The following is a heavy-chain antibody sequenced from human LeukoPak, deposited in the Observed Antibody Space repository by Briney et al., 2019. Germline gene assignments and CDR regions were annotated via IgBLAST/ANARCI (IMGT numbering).Heavy chain of an antibody. CDR2: IKQDGSEK. J-gene: IGHJ3*02. CDR3: ARRYDSGGYEAFDI. V-gene: IGHV3-7*04. CDR1: GFTFSSYW. Sequence: GGSLRLSCAASGFTFSSYWMSWVRQAPGGGLEWVANIKQDGSEKYYVDSVKGRFTISRDNAKNSLYLQMNSLRAEDTAVYYCARRYDSGGYEAFDIWGQGTMVTVSS. D-gene: IGHD3-22*01.